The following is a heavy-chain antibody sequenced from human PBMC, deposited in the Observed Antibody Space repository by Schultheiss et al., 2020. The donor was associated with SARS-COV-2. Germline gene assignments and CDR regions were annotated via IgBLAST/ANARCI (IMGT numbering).Heavy chain of an antibody. Sequence: SETLSLTCAVSGYSISSGYYWGWIRQPAGKGLEWIGRIYTSGSTKYNPSLKSRVTMSVDTSNNQFSLRLTSVTAADTAVYYCARVLTGLGTGDYFDNWGQGTLVTVSS. J-gene: IGHJ4*02. CDR2: IYTSGST. V-gene: IGHV4-4*07. CDR1: GYSISSGYY. CDR3: ARVLTGLGTGDYFDN. D-gene: IGHD6-13*01.